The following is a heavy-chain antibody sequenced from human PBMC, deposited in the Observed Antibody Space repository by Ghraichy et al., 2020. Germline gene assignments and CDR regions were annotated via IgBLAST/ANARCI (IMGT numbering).Heavy chain of an antibody. CDR2: IDWDGDT. V-gene: IGHV2-70*01. J-gene: IGHJ4*02. D-gene: IGHD6-6*01. CDR3: ARTSYSSSYYFDS. Sequence: SGPTLVKPTQTLTLPCTVSGFSLTTTWKCVSWIRQTPGGALEWLGFIDWDGDTFYSTSLETRLAISKDTSKNEVVLTLTDMDPVDSGTYYCARTSYSSSYYFDSWGLGNLLIVS. CDR1: GFSLTTTWKC.